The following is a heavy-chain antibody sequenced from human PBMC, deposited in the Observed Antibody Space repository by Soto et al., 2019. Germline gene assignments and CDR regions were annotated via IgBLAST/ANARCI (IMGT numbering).Heavy chain of an antibody. CDR3: ARGGGFCGGDCYKGGIDY. CDR2: ISYDGSDK. J-gene: IGHJ4*02. V-gene: IGHV3-30-3*01. CDR1: GFPFSPYT. D-gene: IGHD2-21*02. Sequence: VHLVESGGGLVQPGGSLRLSCAASGFPFSPYTMHWVRQAPGRGLEWVAVISYDGSDKYYADSVKGRITISRDNSKNTLYLQMNSLRAEDTAVYYCARGGGFCGGDCYKGGIDYWGQGTLVTVSS.